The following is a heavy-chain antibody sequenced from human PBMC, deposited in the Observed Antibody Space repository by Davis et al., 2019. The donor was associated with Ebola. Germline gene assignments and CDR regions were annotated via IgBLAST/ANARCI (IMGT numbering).Heavy chain of an antibody. J-gene: IGHJ5*02. CDR2: INHSGST. Sequence: PSETLSLTCTVSAGSISSYYWSWIRQPPGKGLEWIGEINHSGSTNYNPSLKSRVTISVDTSKNQFSLKLSSVTAADTAVYYCARGGPQDWFDPWGQGTLVTVSS. V-gene: IGHV4-34*01. CDR3: ARGGPQDWFDP. CDR1: AGSISSYY.